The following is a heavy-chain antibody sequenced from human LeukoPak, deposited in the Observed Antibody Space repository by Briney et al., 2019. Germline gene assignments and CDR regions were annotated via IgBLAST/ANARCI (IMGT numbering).Heavy chain of an antibody. CDR3: ARVEFWSGYRSFDY. V-gene: IGHV4-39*07. D-gene: IGHD3-3*01. CDR1: GGSIRSSYYY. J-gene: IGHJ4*02. Sequence: SETLSLTCTVSGGSIRSSYYYWGWIRQPPGKGLEWIGSIYDSGSTYYNPSLKSRVTISVDTSKNQFSLKLSSVTAADTAVYYCARVEFWSGYRSFDYWGQGTLVTVSS. CDR2: IYDSGST.